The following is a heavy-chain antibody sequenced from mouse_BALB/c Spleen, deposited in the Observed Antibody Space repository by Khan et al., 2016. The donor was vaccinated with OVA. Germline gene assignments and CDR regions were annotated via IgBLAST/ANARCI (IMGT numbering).Heavy chain of an antibody. D-gene: IGHD3-3*01. V-gene: IGHV3-2*02. J-gene: IGHJ3*01. CDR2: ITYSGST. CDR3: AGGRTY. Sequence: EVQLQESGPGLVKPSQSLSLTCTVTGYSITSDYAWNWIRQFPGNKLEWMGYITYSGSTSYTPSLKSRISITRDPSKNQFFLQLNSVTTDDTATYYCAGGRTYWGQGTLVTVSA. CDR1: GYSITSDYA.